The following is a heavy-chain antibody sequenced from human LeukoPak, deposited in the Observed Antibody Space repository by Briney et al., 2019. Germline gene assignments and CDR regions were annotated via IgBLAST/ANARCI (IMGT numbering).Heavy chain of an antibody. J-gene: IGHJ4*02. Sequence: ASVKVSCTASGFTFTSYAMHWVRQAPGQRLEWMGWINAGNGNTKYSQKFQGRVTITRDTSASTAYMELSSLRSEDTAVYYCARDGPYSSSWSHDYWGQGTLVTVSS. V-gene: IGHV1-3*01. CDR2: INAGNGNT. CDR1: GFTFTSYA. CDR3: ARDGPYSSSWSHDY. D-gene: IGHD6-13*01.